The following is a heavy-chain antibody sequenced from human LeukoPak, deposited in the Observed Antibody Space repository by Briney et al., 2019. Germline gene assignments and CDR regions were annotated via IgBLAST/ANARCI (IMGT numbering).Heavy chain of an antibody. CDR2: IIPILGIA. CDR1: GGTFSIYA. CDR3: ASSLSATVTTIN. Sequence: GASVKVTCKPSGGTFSIYAISWVRQAPGQGLEWMGRIIPILGIANYAQKFQGRVTITADKSTSTAYMELSSLRSEDTAVYYCASSLSATVTTINWGQGTLVTVSS. J-gene: IGHJ4*02. V-gene: IGHV1-69*04. D-gene: IGHD4-17*01.